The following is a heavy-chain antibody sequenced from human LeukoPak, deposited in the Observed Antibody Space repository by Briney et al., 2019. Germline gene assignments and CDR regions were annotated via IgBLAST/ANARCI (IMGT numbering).Heavy chain of an antibody. CDR1: GFTFSSYS. CDR3: ARVGSGSSNAFDI. Sequence: PGGSLRLSCAASGFTFSSYSMNWVRRAPGKGLEWVSSISSSSSYIYYADSVKGRFTISRDNAKNSLYLQMNSLRAEDTAVYYCARVGSGSSNAFDIWGQGTMVTVSS. CDR2: ISSSSSYI. D-gene: IGHD1-26*01. V-gene: IGHV3-21*01. J-gene: IGHJ3*02.